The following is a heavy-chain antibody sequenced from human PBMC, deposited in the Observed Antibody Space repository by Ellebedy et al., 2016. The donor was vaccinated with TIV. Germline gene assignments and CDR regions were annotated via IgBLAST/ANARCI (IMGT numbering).Heavy chain of an antibody. CDR2: ISGSGGST. CDR1: GFTFSSYA. V-gene: IGHV3-23*01. J-gene: IGHJ6*02. Sequence: GESLKISXAASGFTFSSYAMSWVRQAPGKGLEWVSAISGSGGSTYYADSVKGRFTISRDNSKNTLYLQMNSLRAEDTAVYYCAKGGDILTGYYYYYGMDVWGQGTTVTVSS. D-gene: IGHD3-9*01. CDR3: AKGGDILTGYYYYYGMDV.